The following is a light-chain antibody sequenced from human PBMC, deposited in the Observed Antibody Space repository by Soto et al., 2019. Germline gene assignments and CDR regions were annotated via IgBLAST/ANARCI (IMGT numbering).Light chain of an antibody. CDR1: RSVSSN. CDR2: GAS. J-gene: IGKJ1*01. Sequence: EIVMTQSPATLSVSPGERATLYCRASRSVSSNLAWYQQRPGQAPRLLIYGASSRATGIPDRFSGSGSATDFTLTISRLEPEDFAVYFCQQSGSSPWTFGQGTKGDIK. V-gene: IGKV3-20*01. CDR3: QQSGSSPWT.